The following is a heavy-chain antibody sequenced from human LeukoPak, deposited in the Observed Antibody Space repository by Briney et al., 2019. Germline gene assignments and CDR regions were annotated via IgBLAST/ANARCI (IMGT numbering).Heavy chain of an antibody. CDR3: ARDRRSAADPGRFDH. CDR2: VYNNGGA. J-gene: IGHJ5*02. V-gene: IGHV4-39*02. CDR1: GGSISRSTYY. Sequence: SETLSLTCTVSGGSISRSTYYWGWVRQSPEKGLEWIGSVYNNGGALYNPSLRSRVTISVDISKNHFSLRLNSVTAADTAVYYCARDRRSAADPGRFDHWGQGTLVTVSS. D-gene: IGHD6-13*01.